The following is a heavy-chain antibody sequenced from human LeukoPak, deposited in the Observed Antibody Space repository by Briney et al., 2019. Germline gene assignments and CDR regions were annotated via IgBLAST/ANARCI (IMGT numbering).Heavy chain of an antibody. J-gene: IGHJ4*02. CDR3: ARGRGVWLPAADY. V-gene: IGHV4-34*01. CDR1: GGSFSGYY. Sequence: PSETLSLTCAVYGGSFSGYYWSWIRQPPGKGLEWIGEINHSGSTNYNPSLKGRVTISVDTSKNQFSLKLSSVTAADTAVYYCARGRGVWLPAADYWGQGTLVTVSS. D-gene: IGHD2-2*01. CDR2: INHSGST.